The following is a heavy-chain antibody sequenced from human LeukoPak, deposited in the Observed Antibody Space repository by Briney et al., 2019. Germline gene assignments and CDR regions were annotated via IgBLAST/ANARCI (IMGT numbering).Heavy chain of an antibody. J-gene: IGHJ4*02. CDR2: IYYSGST. Sequence: SETLSLTCTVSGGSISSSSYYWGWIRQPPGKGLEWIGSIYYSGSTYYNPSLKSRVTISVDTSKNQFSLKLSSVTAADTAVYYCCQGKVRGVIIVSPDYWGQGTLVTVSS. CDR3: CQGKVRGVIIVSPDY. CDR1: GGSISSSSYY. D-gene: IGHD3-10*01. V-gene: IGHV4-39*07.